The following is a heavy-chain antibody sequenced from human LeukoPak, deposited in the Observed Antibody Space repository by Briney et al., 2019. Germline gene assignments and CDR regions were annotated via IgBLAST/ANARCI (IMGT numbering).Heavy chain of an antibody. Sequence: PGGSLRLSCAASGFTFSSYAMHWVRQAPGKGLEWVAVISYDGSNKYYADSVKGRFTISRDNSKNTLYLQMNSLGAEDTAVYYCAKDVVTAPGSEYYFDYWGQGTLVTVSS. D-gene: IGHD2-21*02. CDR1: GFTFSSYA. V-gene: IGHV3-30*04. CDR3: AKDVVTAPGSEYYFDY. CDR2: ISYDGSNK. J-gene: IGHJ4*02.